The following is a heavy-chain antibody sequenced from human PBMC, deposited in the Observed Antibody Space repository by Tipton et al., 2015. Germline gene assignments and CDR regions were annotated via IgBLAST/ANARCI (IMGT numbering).Heavy chain of an antibody. D-gene: IGHD3-16*02. J-gene: IGHJ5*01. CDR1: GGSISSSNYY. Sequence: TLSLTCTVSGGSISSSNYYWGWIRQPPGKGLEWIGGIYYGGSTYYNPSLKSRVTTSIDTSKNQFSLNLTSVTAADTAMYYCARGGGDDYIWGSSRFDSWGQGILVTVSS. V-gene: IGHV4-39*02. CDR3: ARGGGDDYIWGSSRFDS. CDR2: IYYGGST.